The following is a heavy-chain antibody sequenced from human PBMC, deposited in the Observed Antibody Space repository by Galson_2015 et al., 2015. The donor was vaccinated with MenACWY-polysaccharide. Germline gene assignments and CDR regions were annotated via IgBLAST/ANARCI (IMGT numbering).Heavy chain of an antibody. Sequence: ETLSLTCAVSGGSISSSNWWSWVRQPPGKGLEWIGEIYHSGSTNYNPSLKSRVTISVDKSKSQFSLKLSSVTAADTAVYYCARDKIWYSSGSGAFDIWGQGTMVTVSS. CDR3: ARDKIWYSSGSGAFDI. CDR2: IYHSGST. V-gene: IGHV4-4*02. CDR1: GGSISSSNW. D-gene: IGHD6-19*01. J-gene: IGHJ3*02.